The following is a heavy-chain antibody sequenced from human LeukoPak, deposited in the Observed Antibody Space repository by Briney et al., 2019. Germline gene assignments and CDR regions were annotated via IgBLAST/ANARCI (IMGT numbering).Heavy chain of an antibody. CDR1: GFTFSDYY. Sequence: PGGSLRLSCAASGFTFSDYYMSWIRQAPGKGLEWASYISSSGSTIYYADSVKGRFTISRDNAKSSLYLQMNSLRDEDTAVYYCARDPYSGNYGDYYYYYMDVWGKGTTVTISS. V-gene: IGHV3-11*04. J-gene: IGHJ6*03. D-gene: IGHD1-26*01. CDR2: ISSSGSTI. CDR3: ARDPYSGNYGDYYYYYMDV.